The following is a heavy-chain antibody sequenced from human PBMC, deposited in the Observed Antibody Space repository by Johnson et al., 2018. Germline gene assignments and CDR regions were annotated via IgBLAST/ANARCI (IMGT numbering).Heavy chain of an antibody. D-gene: IGHD6-19*01. Sequence: QVQLVQSGGGVVQPGRSLRLSCAASGFTFSSYGMHWVRQAPGKGLEWVAVIWYDGSNKYYADSVKGRFTISRDNSKNTLYLQMNSLRAEDTAVYYCVAAYSSGWEPHGMDVWGQGTTVTVSS. V-gene: IGHV3-33*01. CDR3: VAAYSSGWEPHGMDV. CDR1: GFTFSSYG. CDR2: IWYDGSNK. J-gene: IGHJ6*02.